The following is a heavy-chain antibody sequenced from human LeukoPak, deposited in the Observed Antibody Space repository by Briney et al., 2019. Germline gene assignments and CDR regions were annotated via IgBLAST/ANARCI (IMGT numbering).Heavy chain of an antibody. CDR1: GFTFSSYA. J-gene: IGHJ3*02. Sequence: PGGSLRLSCAASGFTFSSYAVSWVRQAPGKGLEWVSAISGSGGSTYYADSVKGRFTISRDNSKNTLYLQMNSLRAEDTAVYYCAKDPTYYDILTGYVVGAFDIWGQGTMVTVSS. V-gene: IGHV3-23*01. D-gene: IGHD3-9*01. CDR2: ISGSGGST. CDR3: AKDPTYYDILTGYVVGAFDI.